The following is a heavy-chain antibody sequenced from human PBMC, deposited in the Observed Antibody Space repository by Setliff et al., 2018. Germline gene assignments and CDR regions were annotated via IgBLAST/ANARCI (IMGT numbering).Heavy chain of an antibody. CDR3: ASWYYDFWSGYYIPGYFDY. V-gene: IGHV5-51*01. CDR1: GYSFISYW. CDR2: IYPGDSDT. D-gene: IGHD3-3*01. Sequence: GESLKISCKGSGYSFISYWIGWVRQMPGKGLEWMGIIYPGDSDTRYSPSFQGQVTISADKSISTAYLQWSSLKASDTAMYYCASWYYDFWSGYYIPGYFDYWGQGTLVTVSS. J-gene: IGHJ4*02.